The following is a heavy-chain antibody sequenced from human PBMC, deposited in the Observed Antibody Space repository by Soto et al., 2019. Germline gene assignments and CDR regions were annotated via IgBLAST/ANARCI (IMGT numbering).Heavy chain of an antibody. Sequence: SETLSLTCTVSEGSISSYYWSWIRQPPGKGLEWIGYIYYSGSTNYNPSLKSRVTISVDTSKNQFSLKLSSVTAADTAVYYCARPHGGSSGWDNWFDPWGQGTLVTVSS. J-gene: IGHJ5*02. CDR2: IYYSGST. D-gene: IGHD6-25*01. CDR3: ARPHGGSSGWDNWFDP. CDR1: EGSISSYY. V-gene: IGHV4-59*01.